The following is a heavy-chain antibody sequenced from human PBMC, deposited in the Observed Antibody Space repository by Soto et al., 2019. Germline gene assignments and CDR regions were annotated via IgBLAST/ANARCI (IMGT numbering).Heavy chain of an antibody. CDR1: GFSLSTSGMC. V-gene: IGHV2-70*11. J-gene: IGHJ4*02. CDR3: AGIGYCSSASCGYFDY. D-gene: IGHD2-2*03. CDR2: IDWDDDK. Sequence: SGPTLVNPTQTLTLTCTFSGFSLSTSGMCVSWIRQPPGKALEWLARIDWDDDKYYSTSLKTRLTISKDTSTNQVVLTMTNMDPVDTATYYCAGIGYCSSASCGYFDYWGQGTLVTISS.